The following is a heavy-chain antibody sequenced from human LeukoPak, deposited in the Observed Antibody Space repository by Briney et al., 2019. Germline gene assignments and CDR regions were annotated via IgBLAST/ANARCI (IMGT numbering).Heavy chain of an antibody. CDR2: IYYSGST. Sequence: TSETLSLTCTVSGGSISSGDYYWSWIRQPPGKGLEWIGYIYYSGSTYYNPSLKSRVTISVDTSKNQFSLKLSSVTAADTAVYYCARDSGMGYDSSGYWDYWGQGTLVTVSS. V-gene: IGHV4-30-4*01. CDR1: GGSISSGDYY. D-gene: IGHD3-22*01. J-gene: IGHJ4*02. CDR3: ARDSGMGYDSSGYWDY.